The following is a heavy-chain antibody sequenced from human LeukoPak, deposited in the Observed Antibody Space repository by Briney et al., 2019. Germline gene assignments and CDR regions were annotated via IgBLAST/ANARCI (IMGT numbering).Heavy chain of an antibody. CDR2: INSDGTNI. CDR3: ARGGYAGAFDI. D-gene: IGHD5-12*01. Sequence: QPGRSLRLSCTGSGFTFGDYGMGWVRLPPGKGLVWVSLINSDGTNIGYADSVEGRFTISRDNAKNTLYLQMNSLRAEDTAVYYCARGGYAGAFDIWGQGTMVTVSS. CDR1: GFTFGDYG. J-gene: IGHJ3*02. V-gene: IGHV3-74*01.